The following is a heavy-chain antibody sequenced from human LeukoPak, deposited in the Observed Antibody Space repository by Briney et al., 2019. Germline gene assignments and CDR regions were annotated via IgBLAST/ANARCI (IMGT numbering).Heavy chain of an antibody. CDR1: AFTFSDYT. V-gene: IGHV3-21*01. D-gene: IGHD3-16*02. CDR2: ISRRSSYI. Sequence: GGSLRLSCAASAFTFSDYTMTWVRQAPGKGLEWLSSISRRSSYIYYADSLKGRLTISRDNAKNSAYLQMDSLRAEDTAVYYCARHRTASDHWGQGILVTVSS. CDR3: ARHRTASDH. J-gene: IGHJ4*02.